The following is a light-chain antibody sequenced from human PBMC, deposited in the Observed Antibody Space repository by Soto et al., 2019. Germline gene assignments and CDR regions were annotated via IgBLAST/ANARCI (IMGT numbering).Light chain of an antibody. CDR3: QQHDNSPWL. Sequence: EVVLTQSPGTLSLSPGERATLSCRASQSVSNTYVAWYQHIPGQTPRLLIYGASNRATGIPDRLSGSGSGTDFTLTISRLEPEDFAVYYCQQHDNSPWLFGQGTKVDIX. CDR1: QSVSNTY. CDR2: GAS. J-gene: IGKJ1*01. V-gene: IGKV3-20*01.